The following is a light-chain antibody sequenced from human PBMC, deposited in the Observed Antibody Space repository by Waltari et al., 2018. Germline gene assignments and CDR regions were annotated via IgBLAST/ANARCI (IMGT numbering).Light chain of an antibody. CDR1: QSISSW. CDR2: KAS. Sequence: DIQMPQSPSTLSASVGDRVTITCRASQSISSWLAWYQQKPGKAPKLLIYKASSLESGVPSRFSGSGSGTEFTLTISSLQPDDFATYYCQQYNSPPWTFGQGTKVEIK. CDR3: QQYNSPPWT. J-gene: IGKJ1*01. V-gene: IGKV1-5*03.